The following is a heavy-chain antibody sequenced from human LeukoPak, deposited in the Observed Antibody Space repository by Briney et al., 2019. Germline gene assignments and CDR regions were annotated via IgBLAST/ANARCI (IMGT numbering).Heavy chain of an antibody. D-gene: IGHD1-26*01. CDR1: GGTFSSYA. V-gene: IGHV1-69*04. CDR2: IIPILGIA. Sequence: SVKVSCKASGGTFSSYAISWVRQAPGQGLEWMGRIIPILGIANYAQKFQGRVTITADKSTSTAYMELSSLRSEDTAVYYCARDYSGSYHLDLPYFDYWGQGTLVTVSS. CDR3: ARDYSGSYHLDLPYFDY. J-gene: IGHJ4*02.